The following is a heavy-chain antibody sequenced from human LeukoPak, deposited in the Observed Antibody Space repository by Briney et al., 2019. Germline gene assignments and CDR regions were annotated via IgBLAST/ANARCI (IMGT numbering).Heavy chain of an antibody. Sequence: SQTLSLTCTVSGGSISSGSYYWSWIRQPAGKGLEWIGRIYTSGSTNYNPSLKSRVTISVDTSKNQFSLKLSFVTAADTAVYYCARVKGYDLNYCYMDVWGKGTTVTVSS. CDR3: ARVKGYDLNYCYMDV. V-gene: IGHV4-61*02. CDR1: GGSISSGSYY. D-gene: IGHD5-12*01. J-gene: IGHJ6*03. CDR2: IYTSGST.